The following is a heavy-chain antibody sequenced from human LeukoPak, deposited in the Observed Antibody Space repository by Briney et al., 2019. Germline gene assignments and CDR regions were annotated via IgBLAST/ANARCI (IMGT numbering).Heavy chain of an antibody. V-gene: IGHV1-69*04. CDR3: AREGDLPGDPGFLYYYGMDV. CDR2: IIPIFGIA. J-gene: IGHJ6*02. CDR1: GGTFSSYA. D-gene: IGHD3-16*01. Sequence: GASVKVSCKASGGTFSSYAISWVRQAPGQGLEWMGRIIPIFGIANYAQKFQGRVTITADKSTSTAYMELSSLRSEDTAVYYCAREGDLPGDPGFLYYYGMDVWGQGTTVTVSS.